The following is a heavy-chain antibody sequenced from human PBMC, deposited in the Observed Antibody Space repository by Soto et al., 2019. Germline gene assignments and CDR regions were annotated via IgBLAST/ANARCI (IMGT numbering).Heavy chain of an antibody. CDR2: ISSSSSYI. J-gene: IGHJ6*02. CDR3: ARDSGDCGGTYYYYYGMDV. D-gene: IGHD2-21*02. Sequence: GGSLRLSCAASGFTFRSYSMNWVRQAPGKGLEWVSSISSSSSYIYYADSVKGRFTISRDNAKNSLYLQMNSLRAEDTAVYYCARDSGDCGGTYYYYYGMDVWGQGTTVTVSS. CDR1: GFTFRSYS. V-gene: IGHV3-21*01.